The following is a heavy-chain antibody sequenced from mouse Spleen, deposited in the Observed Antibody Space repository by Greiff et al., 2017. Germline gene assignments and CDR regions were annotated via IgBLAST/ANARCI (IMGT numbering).Heavy chain of an antibody. V-gene: IGHV5-6-2*01. CDR2: INSDGGST. CDR1: GFTISSYA. CDR3: ARQGSSGYLAY. D-gene: IGHD3-1*01. J-gene: IGHJ3*01. Sequence: EVKLVESGGGLVKPGGSLKLSCAASGFTISSYAMSWVRQTPEKRLALVAAINSDGGSTYYPDTMERRLIITRDNTKKNLYLQMSSLRSEDTALYYCARQGSSGYLAYWGQGTLVTVSA.